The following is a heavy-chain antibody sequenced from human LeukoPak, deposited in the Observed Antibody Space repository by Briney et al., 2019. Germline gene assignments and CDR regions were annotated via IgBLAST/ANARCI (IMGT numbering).Heavy chain of an antibody. D-gene: IGHD5-18*01. CDR2: ISAYSRGT. J-gene: IGHJ3*02. CDR3: ARRAREYSHDAFDI. Sequence: ASVKVSCKASGYTFTSYGISWVRQAPGQGLEWMGWISAYSRGTDSAQKFQGRFSMTRDTSISTAYMELSRLRSDDTAVYYCARRAREYSHDAFDIWGQGTMVTVSS. CDR1: GYTFTSYG. V-gene: IGHV1-2*02.